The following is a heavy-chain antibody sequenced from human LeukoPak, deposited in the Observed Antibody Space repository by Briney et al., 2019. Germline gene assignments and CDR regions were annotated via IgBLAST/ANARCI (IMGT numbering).Heavy chain of an antibody. J-gene: IGHJ6*04. CDR3: ARGSRSWFDP. CDR2: IYYSGST. D-gene: IGHD3-10*01. V-gene: IGHV4-59*01. CDR1: GGSISSYY. Sequence: PSETLSLTCTVSGGSISSYYWSWIRQPPGKGLEWIGYIYYSGSTNYNPSLKSRVTISVDTSKNQVALNLTSMTAADTAVYYCARGSRSWFDPWGKGTTVTVSS.